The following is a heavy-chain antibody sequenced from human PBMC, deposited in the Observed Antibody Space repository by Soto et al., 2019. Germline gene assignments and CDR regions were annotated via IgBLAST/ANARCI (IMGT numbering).Heavy chain of an antibody. Sequence: QVQLVQSGAEVRKPGSSVKVSCKASGDTFSSYAISWVRQAPGQGLEWMGGIVPFIGTTNYAQHFQGRVTITADKSTSTTYMELTSLRSEDTAVYYCARGGFSSSWRFDYWGKGALVTVSS. J-gene: IGHJ4*02. D-gene: IGHD6-13*01. CDR3: ARGGFSSSWRFDY. CDR2: IVPFIGTT. V-gene: IGHV1-69*06. CDR1: GDTFSSYA.